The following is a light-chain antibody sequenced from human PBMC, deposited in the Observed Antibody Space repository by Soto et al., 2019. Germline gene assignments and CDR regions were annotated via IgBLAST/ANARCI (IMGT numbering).Light chain of an antibody. Sequence: EIVMTQSPATLSVSPGERVTVSCRASQSVTSNLAWYQQNRGQAPRLLIYDASNRATGIPARFSGSGSGTDFTLTISSLEPEDFAVYYCQQYGSSPRITFGQGTRLEI. V-gene: IGKV3-20*01. CDR1: QSVTSN. J-gene: IGKJ5*01. CDR2: DAS. CDR3: QQYGSSPRIT.